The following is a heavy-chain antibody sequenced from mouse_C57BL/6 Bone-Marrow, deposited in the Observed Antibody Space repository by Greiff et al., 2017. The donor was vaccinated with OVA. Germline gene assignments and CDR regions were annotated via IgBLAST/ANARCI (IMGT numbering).Heavy chain of an antibody. V-gene: IGHV1-82*01. D-gene: IGHD2-2*01. CDR2: IYPGDGDT. J-gene: IGHJ3*01. Sequence: QVQLKESGPELVKPGASVKISCKASGYAFSSSWMNWVKQRPGTGLEWIGRIYPGDGDTNYNGKFKGKATLTADKSSSTAYMQISSLTSEDSAVYFCARDGGYDWFAYWGQGTLVTVSA. CDR1: GYAFSSSW. CDR3: ARDGGYDWFAY.